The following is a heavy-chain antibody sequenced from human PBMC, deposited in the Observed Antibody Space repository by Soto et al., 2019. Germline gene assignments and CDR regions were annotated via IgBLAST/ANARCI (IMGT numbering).Heavy chain of an antibody. J-gene: IGHJ4*02. V-gene: IGHV4-31*03. D-gene: IGHD2-2*02. CDR1: GGSISSGGYY. Sequence: QVQLQESGPGLVKPSQTLSLTCTVSGGSISSGGYYWSWIRQHPGKGLEWIGYIYYSGSTYYNPSLKSRVTISVDTSKNQFSLKLSSVTAADTAVYYCARGRYYCSSTSCYTDYFDYWGQGTLVTVSS. CDR3: ARGRYYCSSTSCYTDYFDY. CDR2: IYYSGST.